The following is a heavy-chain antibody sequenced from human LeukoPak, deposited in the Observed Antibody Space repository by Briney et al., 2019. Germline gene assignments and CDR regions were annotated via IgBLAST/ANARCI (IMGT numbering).Heavy chain of an antibody. CDR3: ARDHSIGQYCDSSGYYLP. CDR1: GYTFTSYG. Sequence: ASVKVSCKASGYTFTSYGISWVRQAPGQGLEWMGWISAYNGNTNYAQKLQGRVTMTTDTSTSTAYMELRSLRSDDTAGYYCARDHSIGQYCDSSGYYLPWGQGTLVTVSS. V-gene: IGHV1-18*01. CDR2: ISAYNGNT. D-gene: IGHD3-22*01. J-gene: IGHJ5*02.